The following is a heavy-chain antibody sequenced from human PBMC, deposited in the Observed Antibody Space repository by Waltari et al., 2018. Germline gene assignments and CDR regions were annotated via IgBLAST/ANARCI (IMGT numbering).Heavy chain of an antibody. D-gene: IGHD1-7*01. CDR1: GYSISSGYY. J-gene: IGHJ6*02. Sequence: QVQLLESGPGLVKPSETLSLTCTVSGYSISSGYYWGWIRQPPGKGLEWIGSIYHSGSTYYNPSLKSRVTISVDTSKNQFSLKLSSVTAADTAVYYCARGQLELGYGMDVWGQGTTVTVSS. CDR2: IYHSGST. V-gene: IGHV4-38-2*02. CDR3: ARGQLELGYGMDV.